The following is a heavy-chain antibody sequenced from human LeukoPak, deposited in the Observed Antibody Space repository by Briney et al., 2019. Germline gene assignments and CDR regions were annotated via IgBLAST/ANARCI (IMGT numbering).Heavy chain of an antibody. CDR1: GYTFTGYY. D-gene: IGHD6-13*01. V-gene: IGHV1-2*02. CDR3: ASGRGSSSWYSDAFDI. Sequence: ASVKVSCKASGYTFTGYYRHWVRQAPGQGLEWMGWINPNSGGTNYAQKFQGRVTMTRDTSISTAYMELSRLRSDDTAVYYCASGRGSSSWYSDAFDIWGQGTMVTVSS. CDR2: INPNSGGT. J-gene: IGHJ3*02.